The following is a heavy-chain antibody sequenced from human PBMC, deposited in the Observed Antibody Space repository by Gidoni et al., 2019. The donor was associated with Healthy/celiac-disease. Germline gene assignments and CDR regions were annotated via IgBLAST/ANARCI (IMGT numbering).Heavy chain of an antibody. CDR2: ISYDGSNK. D-gene: IGHD3-10*01. V-gene: IGHV3-30*04. CDR1: GFTFSSYA. J-gene: IGHJ1*01. Sequence: QVQLVESGGGVVQPGRSLRLSCAASGFTFSSYAMHWVRQAPGKGLEGVAGISYDGSNKYYAHSVKGRFTISRDNSKNTLYLQMNSLRAEDTAVYYCARGGDYGSGSYYPDDEYFQHWGQGTLVTVSS. CDR3: ARGGDYGSGSYYPDDEYFQH.